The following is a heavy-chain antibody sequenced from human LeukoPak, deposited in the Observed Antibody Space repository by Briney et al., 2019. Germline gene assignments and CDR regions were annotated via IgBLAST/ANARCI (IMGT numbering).Heavy chain of an antibody. CDR1: GFSFSSYD. V-gene: IGHV3-13*01. J-gene: IGHJ3*02. CDR2: ISIAGDT. D-gene: IGHD1-26*01. Sequence: GGSLRLSCAASGFSFSSYDMHWVRQAAGKGLEWVSAISIAGDTYYPDSVKGRFTISRENAKNSFYLQMNSLTAGDTAVYYCVRAHVGAGLAFDIWGQGTMVTASS. CDR3: VRAHVGAGLAFDI.